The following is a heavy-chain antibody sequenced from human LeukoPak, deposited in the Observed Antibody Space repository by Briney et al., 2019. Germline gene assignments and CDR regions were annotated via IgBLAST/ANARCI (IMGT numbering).Heavy chain of an antibody. D-gene: IGHD3-16*01. CDR3: AKDIRLGEWGAFDI. CDR2: ISWNSGSI. Sequence: PGGSLRLSCAASGFTFSSYGMHWVRQAPGKGLEWVSGISWNSGSIGYADSVKGRFTISRDNAKNSLYLQMNSLRAEDTALYYCAKDIRLGEWGAFDIWGQGTMVTVSS. V-gene: IGHV3-9*01. CDR1: GFTFSSYG. J-gene: IGHJ3*02.